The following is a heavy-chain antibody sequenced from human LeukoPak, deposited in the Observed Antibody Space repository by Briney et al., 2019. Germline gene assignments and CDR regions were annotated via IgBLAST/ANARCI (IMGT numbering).Heavy chain of an antibody. CDR1: GYTFTSYG. CDR2: ISAYNGNT. CDR3: ARQGGYCSGGSCYLNWFDP. D-gene: IGHD2-15*01. V-gene: IGHV1-18*01. J-gene: IGHJ5*02. Sequence: ASVKVSCKASGYTFTSYGISWVRQAPGQGLEWMGWISAYNGNTNYAQKLQGRVTMTPDTSTSTAYMELRSPRSDDTAVYYCARQGGYCSGGSCYLNWFDPWGQGTLVTVSS.